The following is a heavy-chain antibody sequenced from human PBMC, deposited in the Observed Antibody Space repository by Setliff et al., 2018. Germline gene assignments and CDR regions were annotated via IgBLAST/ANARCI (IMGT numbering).Heavy chain of an antibody. CDR2: MSSY. CDR3: ARGPLDFVVVPAAARFDY. D-gene: IGHD2-2*01. Sequence: ASVKVSCKASGYTFSNYGINWVRQAPGQGLEWVGWMSSYAQKLQGRVTMTTDPSTSTAYMELRSLTSDDTAVYYCARGPLDFVVVPAAARFDYWGQGTLVTVSS. J-gene: IGHJ4*02. V-gene: IGHV1-18*01. CDR1: GYTFSNYG.